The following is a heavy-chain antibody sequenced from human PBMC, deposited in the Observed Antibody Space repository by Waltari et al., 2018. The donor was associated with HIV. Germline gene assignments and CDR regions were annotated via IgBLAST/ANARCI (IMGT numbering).Heavy chain of an antibody. CDR1: GFPFRDYR. CDR2: IKQDGNEK. CDR3: ARSPPLYSHYGDDAFDI. J-gene: IGHJ3*02. V-gene: IGHV3-7*01. D-gene: IGHD4-4*01. Sequence: EVQLVESGGGLVQPGGSLRLGCAAYGFPFRDYRLRWVRQAAGKGLEWVANIKQDGNEKYFVDSVKGRFTISRDNAKNSLYLQMNSLRAEDTAVYYCARSPPLYSHYGDDAFDIWGQGTMVTVSS.